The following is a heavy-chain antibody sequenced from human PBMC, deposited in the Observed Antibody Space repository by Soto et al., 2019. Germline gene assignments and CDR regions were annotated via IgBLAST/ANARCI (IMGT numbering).Heavy chain of an antibody. CDR1: GYSFTSYW. CDR3: ARLGRYCSSTSCYGNYYYGMDV. CDR2: IDPSDSYT. J-gene: IGHJ6*01. Sequence: PGESLKISCKGSGYSFTSYWISWVRQMPGKGLEWMGRIDPSDSYTNYSPSFQDHVTISADKSISTAYLQWSSLKASDTAMYYCARLGRYCSSTSCYGNYYYGMDVWGQGTTVTVSS. D-gene: IGHD2-2*01. V-gene: IGHV5-10-1*01.